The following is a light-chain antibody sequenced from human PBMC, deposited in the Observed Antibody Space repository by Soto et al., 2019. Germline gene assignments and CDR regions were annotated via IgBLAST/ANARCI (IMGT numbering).Light chain of an antibody. J-gene: IGLJ3*02. CDR2: ENN. CDR3: GTWDSSLSAGV. V-gene: IGLV1-51*02. Sequence: QSVLTQPPSVSAAPGQKVTISCSGSSSNIGNNYVSWYQQLPGTAPKLLIYENNKRPSGIPDRFSGSKSGTSATLGITGLQTGDEADYHCGTWDSSLSAGVFGGGTKLTVL. CDR1: SSNIGNNY.